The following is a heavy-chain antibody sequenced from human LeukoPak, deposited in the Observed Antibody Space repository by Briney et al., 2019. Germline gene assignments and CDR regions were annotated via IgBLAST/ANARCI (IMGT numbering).Heavy chain of an antibody. CDR3: ARDRVAARLVYYYYYMDV. D-gene: IGHD6-6*01. V-gene: IGHV3-74*01. J-gene: IGHJ6*03. Sequence: GGSLRLSCAASGFTFSSYWMHWVRQAPGKGLVWVSRINSDGSSTSYADSVKGRFTISRANAKNTLYLQMNSLRAEDTAVYYCARDRVAARLVYYYYYMDVWGKGTTVTVSS. CDR1: GFTFSSYW. CDR2: INSDGSST.